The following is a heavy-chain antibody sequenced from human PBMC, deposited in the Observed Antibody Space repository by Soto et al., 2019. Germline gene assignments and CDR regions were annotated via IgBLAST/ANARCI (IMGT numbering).Heavy chain of an antibody. CDR3: ARDVVTAVAGSVNWFDP. Sequence: QVQLVESGGGVVQSGRSLTLSCAASGFSLRTYGMHWLRRARGKGLEWVAFIWYDGTKKFYANSVKGRSTISKDNSNNILYLQMSGLRAEDTAVYYCARDVVTAVAGSVNWFDPWGQGTLVTVSS. J-gene: IGHJ5*02. CDR2: IWYDGTKK. V-gene: IGHV3-33*01. D-gene: IGHD6-19*01. CDR1: GFSLRTYG.